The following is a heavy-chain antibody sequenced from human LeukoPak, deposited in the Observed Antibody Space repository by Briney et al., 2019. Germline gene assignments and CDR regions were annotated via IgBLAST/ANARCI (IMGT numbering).Heavy chain of an antibody. J-gene: IGHJ3*02. V-gene: IGHV1-18*01. CDR1: GYTFTTYG. CDR2: ISQYTGKP. Sequence: GSPVRASCTPSGYTFTTYGINWVRQAPGHGLEWGGWISQYTGKPNYAQKLRGRVTLNTDTSTSTAYMELKGLRSDDTAVYSCARDYYTILTGYPYNALDMWGQGTMVTVS. D-gene: IGHD3-9*01. CDR3: ARDYYTILTGYPYNALDM.